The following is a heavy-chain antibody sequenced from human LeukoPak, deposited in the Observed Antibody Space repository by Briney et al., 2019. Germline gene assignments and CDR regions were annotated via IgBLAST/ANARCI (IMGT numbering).Heavy chain of an antibody. CDR3: ARGPDPDIVVVPAAKGDAFDI. D-gene: IGHD2-2*01. CDR1: GGSFSGYY. J-gene: IGHJ3*02. V-gene: IGHV4-34*01. CDR2: INHSGST. Sequence: SETLSLTCAVYGGSFSGYYWSWIRQPPGKGLEWIGEINHSGSTNYNPSLKSRVTISVDTSKNQFSLKLSSVTAADTAVYYCARGPDPDIVVVPAAKGDAFDIWGQGTMVTVS.